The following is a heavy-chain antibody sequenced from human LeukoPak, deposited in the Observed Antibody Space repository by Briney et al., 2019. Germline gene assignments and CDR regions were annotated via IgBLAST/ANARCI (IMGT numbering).Heavy chain of an antibody. CDR2: IYHSGST. Sequence: SETLSLTCAVSGGSISSGGYSWSWIRQPPGKGLEWIGYIYHSGSTYYNPSLKSRVTISVDRSKNQFSLKLSSVTAADTAVYYCARERMVRGVTRWFDPWGQGTLVTVSS. CDR3: ARERMVRGVTRWFDP. J-gene: IGHJ5*02. D-gene: IGHD3-10*01. CDR1: GGSISSGGYS. V-gene: IGHV4-30-2*01.